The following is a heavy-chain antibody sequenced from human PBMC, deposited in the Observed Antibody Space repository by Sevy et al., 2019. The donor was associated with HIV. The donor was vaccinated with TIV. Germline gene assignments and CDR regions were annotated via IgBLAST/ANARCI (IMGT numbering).Heavy chain of an antibody. Sequence: GGSLTLSCAASGFTFSSYAMHWVRHAPGKGLEWVAVISYDGSNKYYADSVKGRFTISRDNSKNTLYLQMNSLRAEDTAVYYCARTFGGLLSKNYYYYGMDVWGQGTTVTVSS. CDR1: GFTFSSYA. CDR2: ISYDGSNK. CDR3: ARTFGGLLSKNYYYYGMDV. J-gene: IGHJ6*02. D-gene: IGHD3-10*01. V-gene: IGHV3-30-3*01.